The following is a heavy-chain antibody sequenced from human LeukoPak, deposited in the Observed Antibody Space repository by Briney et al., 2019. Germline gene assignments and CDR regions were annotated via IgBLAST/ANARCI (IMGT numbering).Heavy chain of an antibody. Sequence: SQTLSLTCAISGESVSSTGASWNWIRQSPSRGLEWLGRTYYRSQWYYSYALSVKSRIIVAPDTSKNQFSLQLNSGTPEDTAVYYCVRGNYNFDYWGQGSLVTVSS. V-gene: IGHV6-1*01. CDR1: GESVSSTGAS. CDR3: VRGNYNFDY. D-gene: IGHD5-24*01. CDR2: TYYRSQWYY. J-gene: IGHJ4*02.